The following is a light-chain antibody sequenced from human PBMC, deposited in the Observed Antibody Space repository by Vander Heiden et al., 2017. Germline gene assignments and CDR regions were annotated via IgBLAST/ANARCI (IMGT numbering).Light chain of an antibody. CDR2: RNN. J-gene: IGLJ1*01. CDR3: AAWDDSLSGYV. CDR1: SSNIGSNY. V-gene: IGLV1-47*01. Sequence: QSVLTQPPSASGPPGQRGTISCSGSSSNIGSNYVYWYQQLPGTAPKLLIYRNNQRPSGVPDRFSGSKSGTSASLAISGLRSEDEADYYCAAWDDSLSGYVFGTGTKVTVL.